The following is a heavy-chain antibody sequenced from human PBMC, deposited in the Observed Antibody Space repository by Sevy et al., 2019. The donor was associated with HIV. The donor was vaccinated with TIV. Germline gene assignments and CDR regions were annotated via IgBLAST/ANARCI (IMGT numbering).Heavy chain of an antibody. CDR3: ARSEYSGYDLFDY. J-gene: IGHJ4*02. CDR2: IYYSGST. Sequence: SETLSLTCTVSGGSISSGGYYWSWIRQHPGKGLEWIGYIYYSGSTYYNPSLKSRVTISVDTSKNQFSLKLSSVTAADTAVYYCARSEYSGYDLFDYWGQGTLVTVS. V-gene: IGHV4-31*03. CDR1: GGSISSGGYY. D-gene: IGHD5-12*01.